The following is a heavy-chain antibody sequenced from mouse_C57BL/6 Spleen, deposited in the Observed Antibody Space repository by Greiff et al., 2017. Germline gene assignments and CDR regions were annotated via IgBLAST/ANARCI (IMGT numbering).Heavy chain of an antibody. CDR1: GYTFTSYW. CDR3: ARSEGGGNEFDY. D-gene: IGHD2-1*01. Sequence: QVHVKQPGTELVKPGASVKLSCKASGYTFTSYWMHWVKQSTGQGLEWIGNINPSNGGTNYNEKFKSKATLTVDKSSSTAYMQLSSLTSEDSAVYYCARSEGGGNEFDYWGQGTTLTVSS. V-gene: IGHV1-53*01. J-gene: IGHJ2*01. CDR2: INPSNGGT.